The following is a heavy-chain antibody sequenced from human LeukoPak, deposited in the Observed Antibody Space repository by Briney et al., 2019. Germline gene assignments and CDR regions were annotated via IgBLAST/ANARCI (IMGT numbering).Heavy chain of an antibody. D-gene: IGHD5-18*01. V-gene: IGHV3-30-3*01. J-gene: IGHJ4*02. CDR1: GFTFSSYW. Sequence: PGGSLRLSCAASGFTFSSYWMSWVRQAPGKGLEWVAVISYDGSNKYYADSVKGRFTISRDNSKNTLYLQMNSLRAEDTAVYYCARGGGPSSYGYAPAGFDYWGQGTLVTVSS. CDR2: ISYDGSNK. CDR3: ARGGGPSSYGYAPAGFDY.